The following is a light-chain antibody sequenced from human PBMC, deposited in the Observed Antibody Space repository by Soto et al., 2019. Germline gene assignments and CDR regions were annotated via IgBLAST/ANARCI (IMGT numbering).Light chain of an antibody. CDR2: EGS. J-gene: IGLJ1*01. Sequence: QSALTQPASVSGSPGQSITISCTGTSSDVGSYNLVSWYQQHPGKAPKLMIYEGSKRPSGVSNRFSGSKSGNTASLTISGLQAEDEADYYCCSYASSSGYGFGTGTKVTVL. V-gene: IGLV2-23*01. CDR1: SSDVGSYNL. CDR3: CSYASSSGYG.